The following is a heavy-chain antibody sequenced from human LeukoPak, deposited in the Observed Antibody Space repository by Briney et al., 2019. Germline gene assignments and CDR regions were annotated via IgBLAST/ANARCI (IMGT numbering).Heavy chain of an antibody. CDR3: ARDFSKVLRYFDWSAFDY. CDR1: GFTFSSYA. Sequence: GSSLRLSCAASGFTFSSYAMHWVRHAPGKGLEWVAVISYDGSNKYYADSAKGRFTISRDNSKNTLYLQMNSLRAEDTAVYYCARDFSKVLRYFDWSAFDYWGQGTLVTVSS. V-gene: IGHV3-30*04. J-gene: IGHJ4*02. D-gene: IGHD3-9*01. CDR2: ISYDGSNK.